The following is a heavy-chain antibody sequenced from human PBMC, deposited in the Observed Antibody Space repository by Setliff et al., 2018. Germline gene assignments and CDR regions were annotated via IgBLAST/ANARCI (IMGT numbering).Heavy chain of an antibody. CDR3: ARDADNYDTSENPSFDY. Sequence: ASVKVSCKASGYTFTRYYMYWVRQAPGQGLEWMGIINVSGGSASYAEKFQGRVTMTRDTSTSTIYMELASLRSEDTAVYYCARDADNYDTSENPSFDYWGQGTLVTVSS. J-gene: IGHJ4*02. V-gene: IGHV1-46*01. CDR1: GYTFTRYY. CDR2: INVSGGSA. D-gene: IGHD3-22*01.